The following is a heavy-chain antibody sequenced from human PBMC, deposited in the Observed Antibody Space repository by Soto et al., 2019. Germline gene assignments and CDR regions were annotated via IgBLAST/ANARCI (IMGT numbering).Heavy chain of an antibody. J-gene: IGHJ3*02. V-gene: IGHV4-30-4*01. D-gene: IGHD3-16*01. Sequence: QVQLQESGPGLVKPSQTLSLTCTVSGGSISSGDYYWSWIRQPPGKGLEWIGYIYYSGSTYYNPSLKSRVTISVDTSKNPFSLKLSSVTAADTAVYYCARVSSRMINAFDIWGQGTMVTVSS. CDR3: ARVSSRMINAFDI. CDR1: GGSISSGDYY. CDR2: IYYSGST.